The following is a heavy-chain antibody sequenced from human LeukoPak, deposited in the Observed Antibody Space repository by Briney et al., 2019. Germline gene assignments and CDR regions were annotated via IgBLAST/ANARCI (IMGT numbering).Heavy chain of an antibody. Sequence: SQTLSLTCAISGDSVSTNSATWTWLRQSPSRGLEWLGRTYYRSRWNNDYAVSMKNRITINPDTSKNQFSLQLNSVTPEDTAVYYCARLVGASWFDSWGQGTLVSVSS. CDR2: TYYRSRWNN. CDR3: ARLVGASWFDS. CDR1: GDSVSTNSAT. J-gene: IGHJ5*01. V-gene: IGHV6-1*01. D-gene: IGHD1-26*01.